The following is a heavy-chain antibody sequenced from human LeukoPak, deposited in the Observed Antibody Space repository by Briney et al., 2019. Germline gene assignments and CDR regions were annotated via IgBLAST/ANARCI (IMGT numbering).Heavy chain of an antibody. Sequence: GGSLRLSCAASKFTFSNYVMSWVRQAPGKGLEWVSTISGSGGRTYYADSVKGRFTISRDNSKITLYLQMNSLRAEDTALYYCAKDPYYDTSIAGGYFFDYWGQGTLVTVSS. CDR1: KFTFSNYV. D-gene: IGHD3-22*01. V-gene: IGHV3-23*01. CDR3: AKDPYYDTSIAGGYFFDY. J-gene: IGHJ4*02. CDR2: ISGSGGRT.